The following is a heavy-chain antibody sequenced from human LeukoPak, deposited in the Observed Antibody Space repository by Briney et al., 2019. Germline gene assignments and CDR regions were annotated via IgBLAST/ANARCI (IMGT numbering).Heavy chain of an antibody. CDR2: ISGSGGST. Sequence: PGGSLRLSCAASGFTFSSYAMSWVRQAPGKGLEWVSAISGSGGSTYYADSVKGRFTISRDNSKNTLYLQMNSLRAEDTAVYYCAKDGLTPLLGDYARVDAFDIWGQGTMVTVSS. CDR1: GFTFSSYA. V-gene: IGHV3-23*01. D-gene: IGHD4-17*01. J-gene: IGHJ3*02. CDR3: AKDGLTPLLGDYARVDAFDI.